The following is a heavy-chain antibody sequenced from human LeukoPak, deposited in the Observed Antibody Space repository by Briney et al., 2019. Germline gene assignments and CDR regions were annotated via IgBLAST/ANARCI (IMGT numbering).Heavy chain of an antibody. CDR2: IYPGDSDT. J-gene: IGHJ3*02. V-gene: IGHV5-51*01. D-gene: IGHD5-18*01. CDR3: ARLNVDTAMSDAFDI. CDR1: GYSFTSYW. Sequence: GESLKISCKGSGYSFTSYWIGWVRQMPGKGLEWMGIIYPGDSDTRYSPSFQGQVTISADKPISTAYLQWSSLKASDTAMYYCARLNVDTAMSDAFDIWGQGTMVTVSS.